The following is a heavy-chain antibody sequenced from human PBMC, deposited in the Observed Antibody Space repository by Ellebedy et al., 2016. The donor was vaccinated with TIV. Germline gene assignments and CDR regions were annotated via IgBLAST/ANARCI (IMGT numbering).Heavy chain of an antibody. D-gene: IGHD6-13*01. Sequence: GESLKISXAASGFTFSSYAMSWVRQAPGKGLEWVSAISGSGSSTYYADSVKGRFTISRDNSKNTLYLQMNSLRAEDTAVYYCAKDGSRFEQQLDNWFDPWGQGTLVTVSS. J-gene: IGHJ5*02. V-gene: IGHV3-23*01. CDR3: AKDGSRFEQQLDNWFDP. CDR2: ISGSGSST. CDR1: GFTFSSYA.